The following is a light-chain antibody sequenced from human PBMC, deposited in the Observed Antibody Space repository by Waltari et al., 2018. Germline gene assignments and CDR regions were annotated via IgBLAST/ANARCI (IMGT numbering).Light chain of an antibody. J-gene: IGKJ4*01. CDR2: DAS. Sequence: EIALTQSPATLSSSPGERATLTCRASQSVSSYLAWYQQKPGQAPRLLIYDASNRATGIPARFSGSGSGTDFTLTVSSLEPEDFAVYYCQQRSNWPLTFGGGTKVDIK. CDR3: QQRSNWPLT. V-gene: IGKV3-11*01. CDR1: QSVSSY.